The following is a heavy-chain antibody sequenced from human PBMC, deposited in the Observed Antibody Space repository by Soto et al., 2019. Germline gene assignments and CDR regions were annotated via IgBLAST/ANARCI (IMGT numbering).Heavy chain of an antibody. V-gene: IGHV3-11*01. CDR1: GFTFSDYY. CDR3: ARVEDTAMVTLGPYFDY. Sequence: GGSLRLSCAASGFTFSDYYMSWIRQAPGKGLEWVSYISSSGSTIYYADSVKGRFTISRDNAKNSLYLQMNSLRAEETAVYYCARVEDTAMVTLGPYFDYWGQGTLVTVSS. J-gene: IGHJ4*02. D-gene: IGHD5-18*01. CDR2: ISSSGSTI.